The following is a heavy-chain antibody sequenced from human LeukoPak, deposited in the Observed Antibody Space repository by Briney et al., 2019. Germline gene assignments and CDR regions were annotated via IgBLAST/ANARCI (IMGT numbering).Heavy chain of an antibody. CDR1: GGSISNYY. J-gene: IGHJ4*02. CDR2: IYYSGGT. D-gene: IGHD3-22*01. V-gene: IGHV4-59*01. CDR3: ARVLSSGHSDY. Sequence: SETLSLTCTVSGGSISNYYWSWIRQPPGKGLEWIGYIYYSGGTNYNPSLKSRVTISVDTSKNHFSLILSSVTAADTTLYYCARVLSSGHSDYWGQGTLVTVSS.